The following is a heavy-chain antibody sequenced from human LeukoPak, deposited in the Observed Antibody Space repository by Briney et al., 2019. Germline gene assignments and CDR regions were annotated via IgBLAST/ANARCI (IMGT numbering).Heavy chain of an antibody. Sequence: PSETLSLTCTVSGGSISSSSYYWGWIRQPPGKGLEWIGRIYTSGSTNYNPSLKNRVTMSVDTSKNQFSLKLSSVTAADTAVYYCARDRPPRVVDVWGKGTTVTVSS. J-gene: IGHJ6*04. CDR1: GGSISSSSYY. CDR2: IYTSGST. V-gene: IGHV4-39*07. CDR3: ARDRPPRVVDV. D-gene: IGHD6-6*01.